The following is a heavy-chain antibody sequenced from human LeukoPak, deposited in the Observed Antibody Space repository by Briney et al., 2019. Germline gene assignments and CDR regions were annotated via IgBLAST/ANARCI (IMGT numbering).Heavy chain of an antibody. V-gene: IGHV3-33*01. D-gene: IGHD3-16*01. Sequence: GGSLRLSCAASGFTFSSYGMHWVRQAPGKGLEWVAVIWSDGRNKFYGDSVKGRFTISRDNSKNTLYWQMNSLRAEDTAVYYCVTSVGDLYFFYYWGQGTLVTVSS. CDR2: IWSDGRNK. CDR1: GFTFSSYG. J-gene: IGHJ4*02. CDR3: VTSVGDLYFFYY.